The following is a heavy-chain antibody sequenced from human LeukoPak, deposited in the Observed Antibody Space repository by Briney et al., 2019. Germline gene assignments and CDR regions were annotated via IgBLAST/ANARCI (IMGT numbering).Heavy chain of an antibody. CDR3: AREAAVRGHAGSTSGLDY. D-gene: IGHD6-25*01. Sequence: PGGSLRLSCSVAGFAFGDFSAQWVRQAPGKGLEWVALISYDGGIKYYGDSVKGRFTISRDNSKNTLYLQMNSLRAEDTAMYYCAREAAVRGHAGSTSGLDYWGQGSLVIVSS. J-gene: IGHJ4*02. CDR1: GFAFGDFS. V-gene: IGHV3-30*01. CDR2: ISYDGGIK.